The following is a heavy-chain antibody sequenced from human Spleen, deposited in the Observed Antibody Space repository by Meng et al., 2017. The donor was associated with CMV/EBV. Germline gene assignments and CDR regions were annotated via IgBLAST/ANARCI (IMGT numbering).Heavy chain of an antibody. Sequence: ASVKVSCKASGYIFTGYYMHWVRQAPGQGLEWMGWINPHSGTTKCAQHFQGRVTLTRDTSINTAYMELSSLTPDDTAMYYCARDPVVPAALDYWGQGTLVTVSS. CDR2: INPHSGTT. V-gene: IGHV1-2*02. D-gene: IGHD2-2*01. CDR3: ARDPVVPAALDY. CDR1: GYIFTGYY. J-gene: IGHJ4*02.